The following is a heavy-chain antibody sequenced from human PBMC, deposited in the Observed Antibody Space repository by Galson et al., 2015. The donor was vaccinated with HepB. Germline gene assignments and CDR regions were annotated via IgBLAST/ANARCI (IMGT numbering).Heavy chain of an antibody. D-gene: IGHD3-9*01. Sequence: QSGAEVKKPGESLKISCKGSGYTFTTYLIAWVRQMPGKGLDWMGIIYPSDSDSGYSPSFQGQVTFSADKSINTAYLQWTSLKASDTAMYYCARLSRTDYYVDYWGQGTLVTVSS. CDR2: IYPSDSDS. CDR1: GYTFTTYL. CDR3: ARLSRTDYYVDY. V-gene: IGHV5-51*01. J-gene: IGHJ4*02.